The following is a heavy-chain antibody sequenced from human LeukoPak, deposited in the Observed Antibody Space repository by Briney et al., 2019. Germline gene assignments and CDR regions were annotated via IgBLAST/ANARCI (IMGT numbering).Heavy chain of an antibody. D-gene: IGHD4-17*01. CDR2: IYYSGST. CDR1: GGSISSNY. V-gene: IGHV4-59*12. CDR3: ARTKKLAYVDYENYFDY. J-gene: IGHJ4*02. Sequence: SETLSLTCSVSGGSISSNYWSWIRQPPGKGLEWIGYIYYSGSTNYNPSLKSRVTISVDTSKNQFSLKVSSVTAADTAVYFSARTKKLAYVDYENYFDYWGQGTLVTVSS.